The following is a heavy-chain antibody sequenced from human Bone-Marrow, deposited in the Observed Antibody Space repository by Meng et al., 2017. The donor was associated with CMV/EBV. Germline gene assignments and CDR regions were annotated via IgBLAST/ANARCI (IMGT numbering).Heavy chain of an antibody. J-gene: IGHJ4*02. CDR3: AKTSHGGGYYFDY. CDR1: GFTLSNYW. Sequence: GESLKISCAPSGFTLSNYWMTWVRQAPGKGLEWVANIKEDGSEKYYVDSVKGRFTISRDNAKNSLYLQMNSLRAEDTAVYYCAKTSHGGGYYFDYWGQGTLVTVSS. D-gene: IGHD1/OR15-1a*01. CDR2: IKEDGSEK. V-gene: IGHV3-7*01.